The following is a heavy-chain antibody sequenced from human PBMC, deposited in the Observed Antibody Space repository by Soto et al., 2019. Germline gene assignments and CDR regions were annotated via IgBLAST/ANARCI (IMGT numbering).Heavy chain of an antibody. CDR2: INTDGTST. J-gene: IGHJ4*01. CDR1: GFTFSSYW. D-gene: IGHD6-19*01. V-gene: IGHV3-74*01. Sequence: GGSLRLSCAASGFTFSSYWMHWFRQAPGKGLVWVSRINTDGTSTSYADSVKGRFTVSRDNAKNTLYLQMNSLRVEDTAVYYCSRAGRGWYDPHFDYWDHGTLVTVSS. CDR3: SRAGRGWYDPHFDY.